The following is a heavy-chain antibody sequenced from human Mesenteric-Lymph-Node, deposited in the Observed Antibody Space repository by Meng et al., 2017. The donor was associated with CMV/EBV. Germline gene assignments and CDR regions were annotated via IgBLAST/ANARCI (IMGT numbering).Heavy chain of an antibody. Sequence: GGSLRLSCAASGFMFDKSGMNWVRQAPGKGLEWVSYISSSSGYIYYADSVKGRFTISRDNAKNSLYLQMNSLRTEDTAMYYCVKDSRRYCSATTCYTDSWGQGALVTVSS. CDR1: GFMFDKSG. D-gene: IGHD2-15*01. CDR3: VKDSRRYCSATTCYTDS. CDR2: ISSSSGYI. J-gene: IGHJ4*02. V-gene: IGHV3-21*06.